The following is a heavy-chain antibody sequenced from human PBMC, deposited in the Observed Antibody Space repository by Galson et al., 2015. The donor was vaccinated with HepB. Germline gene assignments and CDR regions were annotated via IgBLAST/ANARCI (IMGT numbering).Heavy chain of an antibody. D-gene: IGHD3-3*01. V-gene: IGHV3-23*01. CDR2: ISGSGGST. Sequence: SLRLSCAASGFTFSSYAMSWVRQAPGKGLEWVSAISGSGGSTYYADSVKGRFTISRDNSKNTLYLQMNSLRAEDTAVYYCAKGRFLEWLSPTDYWGQGTLVTVSS. CDR3: AKGRFLEWLSPTDY. CDR1: GFTFSSYA. J-gene: IGHJ4*02.